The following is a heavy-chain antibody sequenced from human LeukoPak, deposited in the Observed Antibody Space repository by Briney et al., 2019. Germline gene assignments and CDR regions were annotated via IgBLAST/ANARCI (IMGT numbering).Heavy chain of an antibody. Sequence: KPSETLSLTCAVYGGSFSGYYWSWIRQPPGKGLEWIGEINHSGSTNYNPSLKSRVTISVDTSKNQSSLKLSSVTAADTAVYYCARAKRGYSGYDYRFDYWGQGTLVTVSS. CDR3: ARAKRGYSGYDYRFDY. CDR1: GGSFSGYY. J-gene: IGHJ4*02. D-gene: IGHD5-12*01. V-gene: IGHV4-34*01. CDR2: INHSGST.